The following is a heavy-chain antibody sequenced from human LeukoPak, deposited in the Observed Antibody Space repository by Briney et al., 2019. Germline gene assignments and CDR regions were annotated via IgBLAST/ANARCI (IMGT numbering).Heavy chain of an antibody. V-gene: IGHV3-30*02. CDR2: IRYDGTKT. Sequence: PGGSLRLSCAASGFTFRNYGMHWVRQAPGKGLEWVTFIRYDGTKTYYADSVKGRFTISRDNAKNSLYLQMNSLRAEDTAVYYCAELGITMIGGVWGKGTTVTISS. D-gene: IGHD3-10*02. J-gene: IGHJ6*04. CDR3: AELGITMIGGV. CDR1: GFTFRNYG.